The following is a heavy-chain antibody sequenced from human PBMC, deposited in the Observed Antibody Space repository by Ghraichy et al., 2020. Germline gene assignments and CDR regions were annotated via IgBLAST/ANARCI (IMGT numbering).Heavy chain of an antibody. CDR3: ESGSSDAFDI. CDR1: GGSISSYY. D-gene: IGHD3-10*01. J-gene: IGHJ3*02. V-gene: IGHV4-59*01. Sequence: SETLSLTCTVSGGSISSYYWSWIWQRPGKGLEWIGFIYYSGSTNYNPSLKSRVTISVDTSKNQFSLKLSSVTAADTAVYYCESGSSDAFDIWGQGTMVTVSS. CDR2: IYYSGST.